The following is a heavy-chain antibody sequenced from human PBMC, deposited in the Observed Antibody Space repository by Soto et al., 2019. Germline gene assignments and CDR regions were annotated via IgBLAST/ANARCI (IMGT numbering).Heavy chain of an antibody. CDR1: GFTFSKAW. J-gene: IGHJ4*02. D-gene: IGHD1-26*01. Sequence: SVGSLRLSCATSGFTFSKAWVGWVRQAPGKGLEWVGRIMSKTDGGTTDYAAPVKGRFTISRDDSKSTLYLQMNSLKTEDTAFYYCTTDSGMSPYSFDYWGQGTLVTVSS. CDR3: TTDSGMSPYSFDY. CDR2: IMSKTDGGTT. V-gene: IGHV3-15*01.